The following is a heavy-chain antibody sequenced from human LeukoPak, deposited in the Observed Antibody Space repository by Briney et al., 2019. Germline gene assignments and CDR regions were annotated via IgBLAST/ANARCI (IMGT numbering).Heavy chain of an antibody. V-gene: IGHV4-34*01. CDR3: ARDEGGGGY. J-gene: IGHJ4*02. D-gene: IGHD3-10*01. CDR1: GGSFSGYY. CDR2: INHSGGT. Sequence: SETLSLTCAVYGGSFSGYYWNWIRQPPGKGLEWIGEINHSGGTNYNPSLKSRITISEDTSKNQVSLKLSSVTAADTAVYYCARDEGGGGYRGQGTLVTVSS.